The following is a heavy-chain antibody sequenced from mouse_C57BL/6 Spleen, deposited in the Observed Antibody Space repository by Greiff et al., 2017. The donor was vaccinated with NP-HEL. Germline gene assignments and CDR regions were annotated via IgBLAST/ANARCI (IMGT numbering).Heavy chain of an antibody. J-gene: IGHJ1*03. Sequence: EVQLVESGGGLVKPGGSLKLSCAASGFTFSDYGMHWVRQAPEKGLEWVAYISSGSSTIYYADTVKGRFTISRDNAKNTLFLQMTSLRSEDTAMYYCARDYGSLIYWYFDVWGTGTTVTVSS. CDR1: GFTFSDYG. V-gene: IGHV5-17*01. CDR3: ARDYGSLIYWYFDV. CDR2: ISSGSSTI. D-gene: IGHD1-1*01.